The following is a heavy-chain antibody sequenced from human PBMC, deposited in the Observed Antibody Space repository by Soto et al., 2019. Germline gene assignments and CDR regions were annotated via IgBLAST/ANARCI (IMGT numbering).Heavy chain of an antibody. D-gene: IGHD6-19*01. CDR3: ARHSSGWYRGNFDY. Sequence: ASVKVSCKASGYTFTSYAMHWVRQAPGQRLEWMGWINAGNGNTKYPQKFQGRVTITRDTSASTAYMELSSLRSEDTAVYYCARHSSGWYRGNFDYWGQGTLVTVSS. V-gene: IGHV1-3*01. CDR2: INAGNGNT. J-gene: IGHJ4*02. CDR1: GYTFTSYA.